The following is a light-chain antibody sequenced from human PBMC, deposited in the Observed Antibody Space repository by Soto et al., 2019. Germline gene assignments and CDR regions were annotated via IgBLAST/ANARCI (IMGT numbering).Light chain of an antibody. CDR3: QQRSNWPPLT. Sequence: DIVLTQSPATLSLSPGERATLSCRASQSVSSYLAWYQQKPGQAPRLLIYDASNRATGIPARFSGSGSGTDFTLTISSLGPEDFAVYYCQQRSNWPPLTFGGGTKVDIK. J-gene: IGKJ4*01. CDR1: QSVSSY. CDR2: DAS. V-gene: IGKV3-11*01.